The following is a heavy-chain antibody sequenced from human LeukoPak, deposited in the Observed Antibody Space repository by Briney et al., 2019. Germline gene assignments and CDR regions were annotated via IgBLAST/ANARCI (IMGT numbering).Heavy chain of an antibody. V-gene: IGHV4-59*08. J-gene: IGHJ4*02. D-gene: IGHD3-22*01. CDR1: GGSISSYY. CDR3: ARLAGTYYYDSSGYSPIIYFDY. CDR2: IYYSGST. Sequence: PSETLSLTCTVSGGSISSYYWSWIRQPPGKGLERIGYIYYSGSTNYVASLKSRAARSVEASKTQFSLKLSSVTAADTAVYYCARLAGTYYYDSSGYSPIIYFDYWGQGTLVTVSS.